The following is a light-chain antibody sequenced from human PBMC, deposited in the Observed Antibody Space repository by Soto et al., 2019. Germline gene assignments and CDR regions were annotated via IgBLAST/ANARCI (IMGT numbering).Light chain of an antibody. CDR3: VLYRGRGIWV. CDR2: RTN. J-gene: IGLJ3*02. Sequence: QAVVTQEPSFSVSPGGTVTLTCALSSGSVSTNNYPSWCQQTPGQPPRTLIFRTNTRSSGVPDRFSGSILGSKAALTITGAQADEESDYYCVLYRGRGIWVFGGGTKVTVL. CDR1: SGSVSTNNY. V-gene: IGLV8-61*01.